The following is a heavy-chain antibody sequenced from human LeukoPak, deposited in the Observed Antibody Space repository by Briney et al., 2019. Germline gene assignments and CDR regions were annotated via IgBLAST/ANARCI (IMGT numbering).Heavy chain of an antibody. V-gene: IGHV4-38-2*02. CDR2: IYHSGST. J-gene: IGHJ4*02. CDR1: GYSISSGYY. Sequence: SETLSLTCTVSGYSISSGYYWGWIRQPPGKGLEWIGSIYHSGSTNYNPSLKSRVTISVDTSKNQFSLKLSSVTAADTAVYYCAIGGAAVFDYWGQGTLVTVSS. D-gene: IGHD6-13*01. CDR3: AIGGAAVFDY.